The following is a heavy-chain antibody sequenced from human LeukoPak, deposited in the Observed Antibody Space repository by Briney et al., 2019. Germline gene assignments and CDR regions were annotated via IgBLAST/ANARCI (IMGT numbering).Heavy chain of an antibody. Sequence: GGSLRLSCAASGFTFSTYWMHWVRQAPGKGLVWVSRINPDGTTTSYADSVKGRFTISRDNAKDTVYLQMNSLRAEDTAVYYCARAAHKVDGYVDYWGQGTLVIVSS. V-gene: IGHV3-74*01. J-gene: IGHJ4*02. CDR2: INPDGTTT. CDR1: GFTFSTYW. D-gene: IGHD6-6*01. CDR3: ARAAHKVDGYVDY.